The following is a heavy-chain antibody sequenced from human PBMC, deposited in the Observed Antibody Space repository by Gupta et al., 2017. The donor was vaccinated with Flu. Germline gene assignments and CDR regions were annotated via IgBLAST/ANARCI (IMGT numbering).Heavy chain of an antibody. V-gene: IGHV4-31*03. CDR1: GGSLSRRCYY. CDR2: IYYSGST. J-gene: IGHJ3*02. D-gene: IGHD3-3*01. Sequence: QVQLQEPGPGLVRASQTLSLTCTVPGGSLSRRCYYWGWHRQHPGKGLEWIGYIYYSGSTYYNPSLKSRVTISVDTSKNQFSLKLSSVTAADTAVYYCARAPYYDFWSGYYTNAFDIWGQGTMVTVSS. CDR3: ARAPYYDFWSGYYTNAFDI.